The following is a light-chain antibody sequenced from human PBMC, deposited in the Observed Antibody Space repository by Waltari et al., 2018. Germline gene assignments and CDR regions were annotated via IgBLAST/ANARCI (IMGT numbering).Light chain of an antibody. Sequence: DIQMTQSPSSLSASVGDRVTITCRASQSISNHLNWYQQKPGEAPKLLIYGASRLQSGVPSRFSGSGSGTDVALTISSLQPEDFATYYCQQSYSTLPFTFGPGTKVDFK. CDR3: QQSYSTLPFT. CDR2: GAS. J-gene: IGKJ3*01. CDR1: QSISNH. V-gene: IGKV1-39*01.